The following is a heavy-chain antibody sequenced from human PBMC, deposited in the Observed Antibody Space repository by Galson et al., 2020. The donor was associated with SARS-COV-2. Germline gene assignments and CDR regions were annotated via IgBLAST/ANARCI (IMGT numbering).Heavy chain of an antibody. D-gene: IGHD5-18*01. J-gene: IGHJ6*02. CDR1: GGSTSSGSYS. V-gene: IGHV4-61*02. Sequence: SQTPSLTCTVSGGSTSSGSYSWSWIRQPARKGLEWIGRIYISGSTPSNPSLKSRVTISVDTSKNQFSLKLSSVTAADTAVYYCARAPSVDTAMVSYYYGMDVWGQGTTGTVSS. CDR2: IYISGST. CDR3: ARAPSVDTAMVSYYYGMDV.